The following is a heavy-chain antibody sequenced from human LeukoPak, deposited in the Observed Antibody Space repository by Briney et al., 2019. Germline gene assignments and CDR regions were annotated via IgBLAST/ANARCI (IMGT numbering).Heavy chain of an antibody. CDR2: INWNGGST. Sequence: GGSLRLSCAASGFTFDDYGMSWVRQAPGKGLEWVSGINWNGGSTGYADSVKGRFTISRDNAKNSPYLQMNSLRAEDTALYYCARVLAIRAAAGTFDYWGQGTLVTVSS. CDR3: ARVLAIRAAAGTFDY. D-gene: IGHD6-13*01. CDR1: GFTFDDYG. J-gene: IGHJ4*02. V-gene: IGHV3-20*04.